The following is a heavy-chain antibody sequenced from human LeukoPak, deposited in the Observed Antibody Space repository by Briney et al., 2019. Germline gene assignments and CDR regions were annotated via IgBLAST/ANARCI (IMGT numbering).Heavy chain of an antibody. Sequence: GSLRLSCAVSGFSFSNFWMSWVRQAPGRGLDWVANIHPEGNEKYHVESVKGRFTISRDNTKNLLFLQMNGLRVEDPAVYYGARGDDSSGDHWVQGTLVTVSS. CDR3: ARGDDSSGDH. CDR2: IHPEGNEK. CDR1: GFSFSNFW. D-gene: IGHD1-1*01. J-gene: IGHJ4*02. V-gene: IGHV3-7*04.